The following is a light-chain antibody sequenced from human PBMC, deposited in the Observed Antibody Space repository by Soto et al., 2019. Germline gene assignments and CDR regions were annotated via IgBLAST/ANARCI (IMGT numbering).Light chain of an antibody. CDR3: QQRSIWIT. Sequence: EIVLTQSPATLSLSPGERATLSCRASQSVSRSLAWYQQKPGQAPRSLIYDASNRATDIPARFSGSGSGTDFTLTISSLETEDFAVYCGQQRSIWITFGQGQRLEIK. CDR1: QSVSRS. CDR2: DAS. J-gene: IGKJ5*01. V-gene: IGKV3-11*01.